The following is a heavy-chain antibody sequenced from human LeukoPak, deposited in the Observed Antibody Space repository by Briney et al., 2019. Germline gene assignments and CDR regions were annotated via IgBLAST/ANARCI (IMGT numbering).Heavy chain of an antibody. V-gene: IGHV3-23*01. CDR1: GFTFSTYV. Sequence: GGSLRLSCAASGFTFSTYVMSWVRQAPGKGLEWVSVISGSGGSTYYADSVKGRFTISRDNSKNTLYLQMNSLRAEDTAVYYCARALGYNLDAFDIWGQGTMVTVSS. CDR3: ARALGYNLDAFDI. J-gene: IGHJ3*02. D-gene: IGHD5-24*01. CDR2: ISGSGGST.